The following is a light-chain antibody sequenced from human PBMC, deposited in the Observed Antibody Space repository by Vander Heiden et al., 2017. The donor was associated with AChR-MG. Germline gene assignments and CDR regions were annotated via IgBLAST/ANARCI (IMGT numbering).Light chain of an antibody. CDR3: QKANSFPLT. CDR2: GAS. Sequence: DIQMTQYPSSVSASVGDRVTVTCRARQGIGTWLAWFQQKPGKAPKLLIYGASNLQSGVPSRFSGSGSGTHFTLTIASVQPEDFATYICQKANSFPLTFGQGTKLEMK. V-gene: IGKV1-12*01. CDR1: QGIGTW. J-gene: IGKJ2*01.